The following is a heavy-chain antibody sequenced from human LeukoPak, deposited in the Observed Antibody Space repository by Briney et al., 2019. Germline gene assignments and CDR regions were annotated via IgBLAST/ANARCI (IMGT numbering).Heavy chain of an antibody. CDR1: GFTVSNKY. CDR3: AKAVDLATISVDI. J-gene: IGHJ3*02. D-gene: IGHD5-24*01. V-gene: IGHV3-23*01. CDR2: ISGSGVYT. Sequence: AGGSLRLSCAASGFTVSNKYMTWVRQAPGKGLEWVSGISGSGVYTYYADSVKGRFTISRDNSRNTLYLVMNSLRVDDTAVYYCAKAVDLATISVDIWGQGTMVTVSS.